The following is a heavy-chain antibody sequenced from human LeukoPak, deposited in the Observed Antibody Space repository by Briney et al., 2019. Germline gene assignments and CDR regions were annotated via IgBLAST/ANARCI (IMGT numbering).Heavy chain of an antibody. CDR2: IYHSGNT. CDR3: ARDNPWCGGPRAFDY. D-gene: IGHD3-10*01. CDR1: GYSISSGYY. V-gene: IGHV4-38-2*02. J-gene: IGHJ4*02. Sequence: SETLSLTRAVSGYSISSGYYWGWIRQPPGKGLEWIGTIYHSGNTYYNPSLKSRVIISVDTSKNQFSLKLSSVTAADTAVYYCARDNPWCGGPRAFDYWGQGTLVTVSS.